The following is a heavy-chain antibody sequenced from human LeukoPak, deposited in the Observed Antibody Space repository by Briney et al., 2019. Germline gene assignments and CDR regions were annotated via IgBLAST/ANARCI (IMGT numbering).Heavy chain of an antibody. CDR2: INPNGGGT. Sequence: ASVKVSCKASGYTFTGYYMHWVRQAPGQGLEWMGWINPNGGGTNYAQKFQGRVTMTRNTSISTAYMELSSLRSEDTAVYYCARGSGVDDYGDLYYYYYYGMDVWGQGTTVTVSS. D-gene: IGHD4-17*01. V-gene: IGHV1-2*02. J-gene: IGHJ6*02. CDR3: ARGSGVDDYGDLYYYYYYGMDV. CDR1: GYTFTGYY.